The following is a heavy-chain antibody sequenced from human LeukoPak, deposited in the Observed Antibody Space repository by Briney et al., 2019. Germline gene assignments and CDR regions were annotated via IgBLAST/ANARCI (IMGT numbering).Heavy chain of an antibody. CDR3: VKDRGGSPFYGMDV. D-gene: IGHD1-26*01. V-gene: IGHV3-23*01. CDR2: ISGSGGAGT. Sequence: QPGGSLRLSCAGSGFTFSSYAMSWVRQAPGKGLEWVSTISGSGGAGTYYADSVKGRFTVSRDNSRNTLYLPMNSLRAEDTAVYYCVKDRGGSPFYGMDVWGQGTTVTVSS. J-gene: IGHJ6*02. CDR1: GFTFSSYA.